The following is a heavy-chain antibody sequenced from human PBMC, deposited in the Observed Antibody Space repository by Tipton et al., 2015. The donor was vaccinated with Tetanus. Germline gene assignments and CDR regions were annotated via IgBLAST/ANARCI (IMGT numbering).Heavy chain of an antibody. CDR1: GDSISSGPYS. V-gene: IGHV4-39*07. J-gene: IGHJ4*02. Sequence: TLSLTCTVSGDSISSGPYSWSWLRQTPGKGLEWIGEVNQSGSTKYNPSFNSRASKSVDTSKSQFSLRVRSVTAADTAVYYCARGRTMSGVVAPFDLCGQGTQVTVSS. D-gene: IGHD3-3*01. CDR3: ARGRTMSGVVAPFDL. CDR2: VNQSGST.